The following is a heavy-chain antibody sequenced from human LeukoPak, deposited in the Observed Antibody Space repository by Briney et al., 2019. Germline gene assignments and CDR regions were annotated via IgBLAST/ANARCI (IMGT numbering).Heavy chain of an antibody. Sequence: GGSLRLSCAASGFTFSNYGMSWVRQAPGKGLEWVSGISASGGSTYYADSMKGRFTISRDNSKNTLYLQMNSLRAEDTAVYFCAKDSRRIGTNTFDIWGQGTMVTVSS. CDR3: AKDSRRIGTNTFDI. V-gene: IGHV3-23*01. J-gene: IGHJ3*02. CDR2: ISASGGST. CDR1: GFTFSNYG. D-gene: IGHD1/OR15-1a*01.